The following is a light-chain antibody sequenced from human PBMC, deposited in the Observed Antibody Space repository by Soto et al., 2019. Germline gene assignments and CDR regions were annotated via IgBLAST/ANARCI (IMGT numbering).Light chain of an antibody. J-gene: IGKJ1*01. Sequence: EIVMTQSPVTLSVSPGERVTLSCRASQSISSDLAWYQLKPGQAPRLLMYVASTRATGVPARFTGSGSETEFTLTISSLQSEDFGVYYCHHYNHWPWTSGQGTRVEIK. CDR1: QSISSD. CDR2: VAS. CDR3: HHYNHWPWT. V-gene: IGKV3-15*01.